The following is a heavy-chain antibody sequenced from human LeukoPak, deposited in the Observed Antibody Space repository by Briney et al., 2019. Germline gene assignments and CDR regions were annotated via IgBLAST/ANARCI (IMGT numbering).Heavy chain of an antibody. CDR1: GFTFSIYS. CDR3: ATRYCTISACRASSYKSFDV. D-gene: IGHD2-8*01. CDR2: ISSSSDII. J-gene: IGHJ6*04. V-gene: IGHV3-48*04. Sequence: GGSLRLSCAASGFTFSIYSMNWVRQAPGKGLEWVSYISSSSDIIYYADSVRGRFTMSRDNAKNSLYLQINSLRAEDTAVYYCATRYCTISACRASSYKSFDVWGKGTTVTVSS.